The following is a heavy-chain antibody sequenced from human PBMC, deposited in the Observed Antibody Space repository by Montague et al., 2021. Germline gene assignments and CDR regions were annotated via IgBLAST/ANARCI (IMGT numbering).Heavy chain of an antibody. CDR2: QSGST. Sequence: QSGSTNYNPSLKSRVTISVDKSKNQFSLKLSSVTAADTAVYYCARDLFSPYSSGWYADYWGKGTLGPVSS. D-gene: IGHD6-19*01. J-gene: IGHJ4*02. CDR3: ARDLFSPYSSGWYADY. V-gene: IGHV4-4*02.